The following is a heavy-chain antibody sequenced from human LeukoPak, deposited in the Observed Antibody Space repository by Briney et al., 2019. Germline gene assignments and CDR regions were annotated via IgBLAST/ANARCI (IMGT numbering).Heavy chain of an antibody. CDR2: INHSGST. D-gene: IGHD5-24*01. Sequence: SETLSLTCAVYGGSFSGYYWSWIRQPPGKGLEWIGEINHSGSTNYNPSLKSRVTISVDTSKNQFSLKLSSVTAADTAVYYCARAPSRRDGYNRPAHWGQGTLVTVSS. CDR3: ARAPSRRDGYNRPAH. J-gene: IGHJ4*02. V-gene: IGHV4-34*01. CDR1: GGSFSGYY.